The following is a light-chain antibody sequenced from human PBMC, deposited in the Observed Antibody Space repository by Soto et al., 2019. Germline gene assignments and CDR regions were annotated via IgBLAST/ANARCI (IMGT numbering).Light chain of an antibody. CDR3: QQSFSVPIT. V-gene: IGKV1-39*01. CDR1: QSISSY. J-gene: IGKJ5*01. Sequence: DIQMTQSPPSLSASVRDRVTITCRASQSISSYLNWYQQQPGKAPKLLIYAASSLQSGVPSRFSGSGSGTDLSLTINGLQPEDFATYFCQQSFSVPITCGQGTRREI. CDR2: AAS.